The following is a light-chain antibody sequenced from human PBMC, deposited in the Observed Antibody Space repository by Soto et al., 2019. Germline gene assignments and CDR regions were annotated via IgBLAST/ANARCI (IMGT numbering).Light chain of an antibody. V-gene: IGLV2-14*01. CDR2: DVS. CDR3: SSYTSSSTYV. J-gene: IGLJ1*01. Sequence: LTQPASVSGSPGQSITISCTGTSSDVGGYNYVSWYQQHPGKAPKLMIYDVSNRPSGVSNRFFGSKSGNTASLTISGLQAEDEADYYCSSYTSSSTYVFGTGTKVTVL. CDR1: SSDVGGYNY.